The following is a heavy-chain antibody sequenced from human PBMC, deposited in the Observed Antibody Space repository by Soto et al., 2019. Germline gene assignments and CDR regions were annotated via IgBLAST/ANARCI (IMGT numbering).Heavy chain of an antibody. CDR2: IATYNSNR. V-gene: IGHV1-18*01. CDR1: GDTFTNFG. D-gene: IGHD3-10*01. Sequence: HLVQSGPEVKKPGASVSVSCKTSGDTFTNFGLSWVRQAPGQGLEWTGWIATYNSNRNYAQKFQGRLTLTTDTSTSTAYMELKSLGYDDTAVYYCARVVRGVVNWFDPWGQGTLVTVSS. J-gene: IGHJ5*02. CDR3: ARVVRGVVNWFDP.